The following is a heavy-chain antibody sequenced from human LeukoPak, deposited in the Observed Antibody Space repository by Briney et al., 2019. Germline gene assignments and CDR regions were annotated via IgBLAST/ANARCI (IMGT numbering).Heavy chain of an antibody. CDR2: IKQDGSEK. CDR3: ASDPHTSGWDYHYGMDV. CDR1: GFTFSSYW. Sequence: GGSLRLSCAASGFTFSSYWMSWVRRAPGKGLEWVANIKQDGSEKYYVDSVRGRFTISRDNAKNSMSLHMNSLRAEDTAVYYCASDPHTSGWDYHYGMDVWGHGTTVTVSS. V-gene: IGHV3-7*01. D-gene: IGHD6-19*01. J-gene: IGHJ6*02.